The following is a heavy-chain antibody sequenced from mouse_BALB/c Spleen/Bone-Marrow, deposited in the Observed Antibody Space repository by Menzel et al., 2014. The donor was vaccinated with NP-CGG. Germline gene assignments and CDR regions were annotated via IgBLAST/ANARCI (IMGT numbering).Heavy chain of an antibody. CDR2: IRLKSNNYAT. J-gene: IGHJ3*01. V-gene: IGHV6-6*02. CDR1: GFTFSNYW. CDR3: TGGPH. Sequence: EVQGVESGGGLVQPGGSMKLSCVASGFTFSNYWMNWVRQSPEKGLEWVAEIRLKSNNYATHYAESVKGRFTITRDDSKSSVYLQMNNLRAGDTGIYYCTGGPHWGQGTLVTVSA.